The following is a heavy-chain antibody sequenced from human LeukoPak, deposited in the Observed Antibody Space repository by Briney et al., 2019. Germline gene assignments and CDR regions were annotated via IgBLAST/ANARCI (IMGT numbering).Heavy chain of an antibody. CDR3: ARDRFATTTWDSTFDY. D-gene: IGHD5-24*01. CDR1: DGPMRTYN. V-gene: IGHV4-59*01. CDR2: VDYSGNT. J-gene: IGHJ4*02. Sequence: PSGTLSLTCTVSDGPMRTYNWNWIRQPPGKGLEWIAYVDYSGNTDHNPSFESRVTMSIDTSKNLFSLMLTSVTAADTAVYYCARDRFATTTWDSTFDYWGQGILVTVSS.